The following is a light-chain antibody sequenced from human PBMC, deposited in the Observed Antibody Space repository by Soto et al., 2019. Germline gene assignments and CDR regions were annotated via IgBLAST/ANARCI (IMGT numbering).Light chain of an antibody. CDR1: QSVLYSSNTANY. V-gene: IGKV4-1*01. CDR3: QQYYTRPLT. Sequence: DIVMTQSPDSLAVSVGERATITCKSSQSVLYSSNTANYLALFQQKPGQPPKLLIYWASTRQYGVPDLFTGSPSGTDCALTISSRHAEDVAVYYCQQYYTRPLTFGGGTKVEIK. J-gene: IGKJ4*01. CDR2: WAS.